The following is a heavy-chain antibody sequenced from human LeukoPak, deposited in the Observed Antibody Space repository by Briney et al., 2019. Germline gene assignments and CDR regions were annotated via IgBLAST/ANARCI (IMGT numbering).Heavy chain of an antibody. CDR3: TRDRNRGVLDAFDI. V-gene: IGHV3-66*01. D-gene: IGHD3-10*01. CDR1: GFTVSSNY. Sequence: GSLRLSCAASGFTVSSNYMSWVRQAPGKGLEWVSVIYSGGSTYYADSVKGRFTISRDNSKNTLYLQMNSLRAEDTAVYYCTRDRNRGVLDAFDIWGQGTMVTVSS. CDR2: IYSGGST. J-gene: IGHJ3*02.